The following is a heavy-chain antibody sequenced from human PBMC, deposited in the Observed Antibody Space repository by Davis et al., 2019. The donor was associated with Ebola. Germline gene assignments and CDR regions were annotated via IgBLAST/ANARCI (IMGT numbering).Heavy chain of an antibody. V-gene: IGHV4-31*03. J-gene: IGHJ6*04. CDR3: ARRAGIHYYYGMDV. Sequence: LRLSCTVSGGSVSSGGYYWNWIRQPPGKGLEWIGYIFYSGITYYNPSLKSRVTISVDTSKNQFSLSLRSVTAADTAVYYCARRAGIHYYYGMDVWGKGTTVTVSS. D-gene: IGHD3-10*01. CDR2: IFYSGIT. CDR1: GGSVSSGGYY.